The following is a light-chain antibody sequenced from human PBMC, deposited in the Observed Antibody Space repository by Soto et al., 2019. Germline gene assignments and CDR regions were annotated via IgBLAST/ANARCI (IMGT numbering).Light chain of an antibody. Sequence: EIVLTQSPGTLSLSPGERATLSCRASQSVSSYLAWYQQKPGQAPRLLIYDASNRATGIPARFSGSGSGTDFTLTISSLEPKDFAVYYCQQRSNWPPTWTFGQGTKVDIK. V-gene: IGKV3-11*01. CDR2: DAS. CDR3: QQRSNWPPTWT. CDR1: QSVSSY. J-gene: IGKJ1*01.